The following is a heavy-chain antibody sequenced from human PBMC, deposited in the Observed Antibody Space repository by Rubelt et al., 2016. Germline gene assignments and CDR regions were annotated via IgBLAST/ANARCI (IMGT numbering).Heavy chain of an antibody. V-gene: IGHV3-21*01. J-gene: IGHJ4*02. D-gene: IGHD3-3*01. CDR3: ARGQYTIFGVGSP. CDR1: GFTFSSYS. Sequence: EVQLVESGGGLVQPGGSLRLSCAASGFTFSSYSMNWVRQAPGKGLEWVSSISSSSSYIYYADSVKGRFTISRDNAKNSLYLQMNSLRAEDTAVYYCARGQYTIFGVGSPWGQGTLVTVSS. CDR2: ISSSSSYI.